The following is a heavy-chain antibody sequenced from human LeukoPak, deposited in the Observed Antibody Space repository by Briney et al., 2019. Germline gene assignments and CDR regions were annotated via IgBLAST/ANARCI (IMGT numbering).Heavy chain of an antibody. V-gene: IGHV1-69*13. CDR1: GGTFSSYA. CDR2: IIPIFGTA. Sequence: WASVKVSCKASGGTFSSYAISWVRQAPGQGLEWMGGIIPIFGTANYAQKFQGRVTITADESTSTAYMELSSLRSGDTAVYYCASTVYYDFWSGYRQYYYYGMDVWGQGTTVTVSS. D-gene: IGHD3-3*01. CDR3: ASTVYYDFWSGYRQYYYYGMDV. J-gene: IGHJ6*02.